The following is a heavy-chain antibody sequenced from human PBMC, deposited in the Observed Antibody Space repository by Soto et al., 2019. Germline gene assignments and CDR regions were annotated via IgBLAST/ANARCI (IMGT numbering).Heavy chain of an antibody. J-gene: IGHJ6*02. CDR2: ISGSGGST. D-gene: IGHD6-19*01. Sequence: GGSLRLSCAASGFTFSSYAMTWVRQAPGKGLEWVSAISGSGGSTYYADSVKGRFTISRDNSKNTLYLQMNSLRAEDTAVYYCAKDSIVSAVAGHYGMDVWGQGITVTVSS. CDR1: GFTFSSYA. CDR3: AKDSIVSAVAGHYGMDV. V-gene: IGHV3-23*01.